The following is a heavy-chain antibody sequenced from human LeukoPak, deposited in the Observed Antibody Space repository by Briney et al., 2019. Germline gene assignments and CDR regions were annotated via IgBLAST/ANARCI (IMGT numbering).Heavy chain of an antibody. V-gene: IGHV1-46*01. CDR2: INPSGGST. CDR1: GYTFTSYY. J-gene: IGHJ4*02. CDR3: ANLAAAGTVHYYFDY. D-gene: IGHD6-13*01. Sequence: ASVKVSCKASGYTFTSYYMHWVRQAPGQGIEIMGIINPSGGSTTYAQKFQGRVTMTRDTSTSTVYMELSSLRSEDTAVYYCANLAAAGTVHYYFDYWGQGTLVTVSS.